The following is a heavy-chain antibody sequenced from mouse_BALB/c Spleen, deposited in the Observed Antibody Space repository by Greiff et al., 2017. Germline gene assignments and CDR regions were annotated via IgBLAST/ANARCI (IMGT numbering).Heavy chain of an antibody. V-gene: IGHV2-6-4*01. CDR1: GFSLSRYS. J-gene: IGHJ3*01. Sequence: QVQLKKSGPGLVAPSQSLSITCTVSGFSLSRYSVHWVRQPPGKGLEWLGMIWGGGSTDYNSALKSRLSISKDNSKSQVFLKMNSLQTDDTAMYYCASYGYDEAWFAYWGQGTLVTVSA. D-gene: IGHD2-2*01. CDR3: ASYGYDEAWFAY. CDR2: IWGGGST.